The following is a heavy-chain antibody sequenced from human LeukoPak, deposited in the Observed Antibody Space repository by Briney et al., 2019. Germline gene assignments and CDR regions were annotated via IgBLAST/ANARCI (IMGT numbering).Heavy chain of an antibody. CDR2: IIPIFGTA. D-gene: IGHD3-10*01. Sequence: SSVKVSCKASGGTFSSYVISWVRQAPGQGLEWMGGIIPIFGTANYAQKFQGRVTITTDESTSTAYMELSSLRSEDTAVYYCASRYGSGSYYNYYYYYYMDVWGKGTTVTVSS. V-gene: IGHV1-69*05. J-gene: IGHJ6*03. CDR3: ASRYGSGSYYNYYYYYYMDV. CDR1: GGTFSSYV.